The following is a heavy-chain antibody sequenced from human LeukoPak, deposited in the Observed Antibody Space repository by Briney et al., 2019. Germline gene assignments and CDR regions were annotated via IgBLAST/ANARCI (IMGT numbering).Heavy chain of an antibody. CDR1: GGSISSSSYY. J-gene: IGHJ6*02. D-gene: IGHD2-2*01. CDR3: ARSGIVVVPAAIPYYYYGMDV. Sequence: SETLSLTCTVSGGSISSSSYYWSWIRQPPGKGLEWIGYIYYSGSTNYNPSLKSRVTISVDTSKNQFSLKLSSVTAADTAVYYCARSGIVVVPAAIPYYYYGMDVWGQGTTVTVSS. CDR2: IYYSGST. V-gene: IGHV4-61*01.